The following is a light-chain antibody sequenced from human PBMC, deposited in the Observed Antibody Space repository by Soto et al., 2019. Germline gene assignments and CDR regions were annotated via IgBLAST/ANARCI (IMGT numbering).Light chain of an antibody. CDR1: QSVSNNY. V-gene: IGKV3D-11*02. CDR3: HQRSSWQIP. J-gene: IGKJ5*01. Sequence: EIVLTQSPGTLSLSPGERATLSCRASQSVSNNYLAWYQQKPGQAPRLLIYGASNRATGIPARFSGSGSGTDFTLSISSLEPEDFAVYYCHQRSSWQIPFGQGTRLEIK. CDR2: GAS.